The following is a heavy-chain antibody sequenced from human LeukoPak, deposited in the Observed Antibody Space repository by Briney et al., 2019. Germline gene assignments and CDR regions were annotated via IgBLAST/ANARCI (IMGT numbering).Heavy chain of an antibody. CDR3: ARGQLSNTAMVTR. J-gene: IGHJ4*02. Sequence: ASVKVSCKASGCTFTGYYMHWVRQAPGQGLEWMGWINPNSGGTNYAQKFQGRVTMTRDTSISTAYTELSRLRSDDTAVYYCARGQLSNTAMVTRWGQGTLVTVSS. CDR2: INPNSGGT. V-gene: IGHV1-2*02. CDR1: GCTFTGYY. D-gene: IGHD5-18*01.